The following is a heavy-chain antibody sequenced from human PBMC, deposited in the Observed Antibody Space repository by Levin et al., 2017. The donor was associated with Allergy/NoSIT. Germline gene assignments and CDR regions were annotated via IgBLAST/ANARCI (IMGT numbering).Heavy chain of an antibody. CDR3: AKDYLLWFGVADYGMDV. CDR2: ISYDGSNK. CDR1: GFTFSSYG. J-gene: IGHJ6*02. Sequence: PGESLKISCAASGFTFSSYGMHWVRQAPGKGLEWVAVISYDGSNKYYADSVKGRFTISRDNSKNTLYLQMNSLRAEDTAVYYCAKDYLLWFGVADYGMDVWGQGTTVTVSS. V-gene: IGHV3-30*18. D-gene: IGHD3-10*01.